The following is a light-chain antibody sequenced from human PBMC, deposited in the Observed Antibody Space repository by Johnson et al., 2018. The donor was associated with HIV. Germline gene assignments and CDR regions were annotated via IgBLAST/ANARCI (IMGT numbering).Light chain of an antibody. CDR3: GTWDSSLSAYV. J-gene: IGLJ1*01. Sequence: QAVLTQPPSVSVAPGQKVTISCSGSSSNIGNNYVSWYQQLPGTAPKLLIYESNQRPSGIPDRFSGSKSGTSATLGITGLQTGAEADYYCGTWDSSLSAYVFGPGTNVTVL. V-gene: IGLV1-51*02. CDR2: ESN. CDR1: SSNIGNNY.